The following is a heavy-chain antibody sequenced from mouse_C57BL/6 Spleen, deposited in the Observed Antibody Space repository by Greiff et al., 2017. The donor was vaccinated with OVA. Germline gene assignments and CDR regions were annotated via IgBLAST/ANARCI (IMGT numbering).Heavy chain of an antibody. Sequence: QVQLKESGPELVKPGASVKISCKASGYAFSSSWMNWVKQRPGKGLEWIGRIYPGDGDTNYNGKFKGKATLTADKSSSTAYMQLSSLTSEDSAVYFCARSPLITTVDAMDYWGQGTSVTVSS. CDR1: GYAFSSSW. V-gene: IGHV1-82*01. CDR2: IYPGDGDT. CDR3: ARSPLITTVDAMDY. D-gene: IGHD1-1*01. J-gene: IGHJ4*01.